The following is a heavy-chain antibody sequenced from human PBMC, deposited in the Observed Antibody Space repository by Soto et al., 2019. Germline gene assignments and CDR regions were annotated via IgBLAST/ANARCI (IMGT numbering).Heavy chain of an antibody. V-gene: IGHV3-30-3*01. D-gene: IGHD3-3*01. CDR2: ISYDGANK. Sequence: SPRLSCSASGFAFSRATLHWVRQAPGKGVGGGVVISYDGANKYYADSVKGRFTISRDSSKNTLFLQMNSLRADDTATYYCAKDPHEYDGWNDYSYNYYAMDGWGQGTTDTFSS. CDR3: AKDPHEYDGWNDYSYNYYAMDG. CDR1: GFAFSRAT. J-gene: IGHJ6*02.